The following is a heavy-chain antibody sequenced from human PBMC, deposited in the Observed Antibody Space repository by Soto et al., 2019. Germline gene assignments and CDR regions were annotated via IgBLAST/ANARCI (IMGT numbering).Heavy chain of an antibody. V-gene: IGHV4-39*01. D-gene: IGHD7-27*01. Sequence: QVQLQQSGPGLLKPSETLSLTCTVSGGSISSPSYNWGWVRQPPGKGPAWIGSFFYGGRTHYSPSLESRLYIAVDTARSQAPLILASVTAADTAVYYCATGASTHFDSGGQGALVVVSS. CDR1: GGSISSPSYN. J-gene: IGHJ4*02. CDR2: FFYGGRT. CDR3: ATGASTHFDS.